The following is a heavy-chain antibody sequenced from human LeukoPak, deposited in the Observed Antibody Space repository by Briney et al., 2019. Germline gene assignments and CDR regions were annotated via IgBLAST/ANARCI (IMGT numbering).Heavy chain of an antibody. CDR2: INAGNGNT. J-gene: IGHJ4*02. CDR3: ASGLWSRSGWYYFDF. Sequence: GASVKVSCKASGFTFTNYAIQWVRQAPGQRLEWMGWINAGNGNTKYSQKFQGRFTITRDTSASTAYMELSGLRSEDTTVYYCASGLWSRSGWYYFDFWGQGTLVTVSS. CDR1: GFTFTNYA. D-gene: IGHD6-19*01. V-gene: IGHV1-3*01.